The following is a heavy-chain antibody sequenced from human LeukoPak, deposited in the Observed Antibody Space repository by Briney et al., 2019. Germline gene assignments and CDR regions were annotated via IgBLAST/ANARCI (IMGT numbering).Heavy chain of an antibody. CDR2: IIPIFGTA. Sequence: ASVKVSCKASGYIFTSYDINWVRQATGQGLEWMGGIIPIFGTANYAQKFQGRVTMTTDTSTSTAYMELRSLRSDDTAVYYCARLYCTSTSCQDYHFDYWGQGTLVTVSS. CDR1: GYIFTSYD. D-gene: IGHD2-2*01. J-gene: IGHJ4*02. V-gene: IGHV1-69*05. CDR3: ARLYCTSTSCQDYHFDY.